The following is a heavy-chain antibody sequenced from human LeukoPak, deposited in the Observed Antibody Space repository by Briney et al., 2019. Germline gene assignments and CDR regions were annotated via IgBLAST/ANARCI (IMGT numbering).Heavy chain of an antibody. Sequence: GGSLRLSCAASGFTFSIYEMNWVRQAPGKGLEWVSYISSIGTTIYYADSVKGRFTISRDNAKNSLYLQMNSLSAEDTAVYYCARGERGDYWGQGTLVTVSS. CDR1: GFTFSIYE. D-gene: IGHD3-16*01. CDR2: ISSIGTTI. J-gene: IGHJ4*02. CDR3: ARGERGDY. V-gene: IGHV3-48*03.